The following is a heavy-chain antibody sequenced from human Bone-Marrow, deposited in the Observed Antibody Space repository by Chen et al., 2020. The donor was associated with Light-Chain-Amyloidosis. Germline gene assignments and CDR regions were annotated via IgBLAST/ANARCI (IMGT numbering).Heavy chain of an antibody. V-gene: IGHV5-51*01. CDR3: ATQHFLGGYPGE. CDR2: IYTRDSET. Sequence: EVQLEQSGAEERKAGESLKITCKTSGSTFTTYGIVWVRQTPGKGLEWMGIIYTRDSETTYNPSFEGHVTISADRSTRTSYLQWSGLKASDSGMYYCATQHFLGGYPGEWGQGTLVTVSS. J-gene: IGHJ4*02. D-gene: IGHD5-12*01. CDR1: GSTFTTYG.